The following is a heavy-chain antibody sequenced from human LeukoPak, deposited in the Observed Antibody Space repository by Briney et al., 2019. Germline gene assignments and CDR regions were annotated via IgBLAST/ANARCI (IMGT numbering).Heavy chain of an antibody. D-gene: IGHD5-24*01. CDR1: GDSISSSYYY. V-gene: IGHV4-39*07. J-gene: IGHJ4*02. Sequence: SETLSLTCTVSGDSISSSYYYWGWIRQPPGKGLEWIGSIDYSGSTYHNPSLKSRITISVDTSKNQFSLKLSSVTAADTAVYYCARDKVEMATIPFDYWGQGTLVTVSS. CDR2: IDYSGST. CDR3: ARDKVEMATIPFDY.